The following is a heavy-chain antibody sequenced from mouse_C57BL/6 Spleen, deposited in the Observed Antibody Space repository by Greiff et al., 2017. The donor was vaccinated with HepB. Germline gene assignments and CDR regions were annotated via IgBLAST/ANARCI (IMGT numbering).Heavy chain of an antibody. D-gene: IGHD1-1*01. J-gene: IGHJ1*03. V-gene: IGHV1-15*01. CDR3: TRRDLYYYGSSYWYFDV. CDR1: GYTFTDYE. CDR2: IDPETGGT. Sequence: QVQLQQSGAELVRPGASVTLSCKASGYTFTDYEMHWVKQTTVHGLEWIGAIDPETGGTAYNQKFKGKAILTADKSSSTAYMELRSLTSEDSAVYYCTRRDLYYYGSSYWYFDVWGTGTTVTGSS.